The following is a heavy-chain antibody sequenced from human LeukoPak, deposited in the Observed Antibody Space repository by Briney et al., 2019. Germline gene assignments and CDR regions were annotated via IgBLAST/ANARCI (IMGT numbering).Heavy chain of an antibody. CDR3: VRDHGRWYYFGF. CDR2: TCVYNGNT. J-gene: IGHJ4*02. Sequence: ASVKVSCKASRYTFTIYVISWVRQAPGQGLEWMGCTCVYNGNTNSAQKLQSTVTLSTDTSPSTAYMGLWSLRADDTDVCNRVRDHGRWYYFGFWRRGTV. V-gene: IGHV1-18*01. CDR1: RYTFTIYV. D-gene: IGHD4-23*01.